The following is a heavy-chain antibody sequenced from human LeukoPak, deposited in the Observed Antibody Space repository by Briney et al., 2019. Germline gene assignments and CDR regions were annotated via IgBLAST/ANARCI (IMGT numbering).Heavy chain of an antibody. CDR2: ISDGGSTT. CDR1: GFTFSSYW. J-gene: IGHJ4*02. CDR3: AKDVGKWESLHFFDY. D-gene: IGHD1-26*01. V-gene: IGHV3-23*01. Sequence: PGGSLRLSCAASGFTFSSYWMSWVRQAPGKGLVWVSRISDGGSTTTYADSVKGRFTISRDDSRNTLYLQMNSLRGDDTAVYYCAKDVGKWESLHFFDYWGQGTLVTVSS.